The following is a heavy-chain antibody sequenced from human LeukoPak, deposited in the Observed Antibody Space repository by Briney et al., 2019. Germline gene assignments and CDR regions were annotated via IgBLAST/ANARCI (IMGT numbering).Heavy chain of an antibody. CDR3: ASPGVVVPAATNDAFDI. J-gene: IGHJ3*02. CDR1: GYTFTGYY. V-gene: IGHV1-2*02. Sequence: GASVKVSCKASGYTFTGYYMHWVRQAPGQGLEWMGWINPNSGGTNYAQKFQGRVTMTRDTSISTAYMELSRLRSDDTAVYYCASPGVVVPAATNDAFDIWGKGTTVTVSS. CDR2: INPNSGGT. D-gene: IGHD2-2*01.